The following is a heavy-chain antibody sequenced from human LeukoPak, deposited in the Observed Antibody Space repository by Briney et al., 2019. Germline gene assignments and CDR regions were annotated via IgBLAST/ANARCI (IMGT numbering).Heavy chain of an antibody. J-gene: IGHJ4*02. Sequence: GGSLRLSCEDSGFTFRSYEMNWVRQAPGKGLEWIAYLSSSGSAFSYADSVKGRFTIARDNAKKSLYLQMNSLRAEDTAVYYCASPYNSRWYELCYWGQGTLVTVSS. CDR2: LSSSGSAF. CDR3: ASPYNSRWYELCY. D-gene: IGHD6-13*01. CDR1: GFTFRSYE. V-gene: IGHV3-48*03.